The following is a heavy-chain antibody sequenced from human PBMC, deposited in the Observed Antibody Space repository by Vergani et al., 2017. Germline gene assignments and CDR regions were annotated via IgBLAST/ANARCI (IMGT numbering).Heavy chain of an antibody. V-gene: IGHV1-2*02. J-gene: IGHJ6*03. CDR3: ARSCGTNTCSNAGTQNYYYYYLDI. D-gene: IGHD2-8*01. CDR1: GYTFTGYY. CDR2: ISPNSGGT. Sequence: QVQLVQSVTEVEKPGASVKVSCKASGYTFTGYYIHWVQQAPGQALEWMGWISPNSGGTNYAQKFQGRVTMTRDTSISTAYMELSRLRSDDTAVYYCARSCGTNTCSNAGTQNYYYYYLDIWGKGTTVTVSS.